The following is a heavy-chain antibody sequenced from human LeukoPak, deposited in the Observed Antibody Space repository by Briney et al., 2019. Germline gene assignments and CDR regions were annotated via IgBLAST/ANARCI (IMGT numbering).Heavy chain of an antibody. Sequence: SVKVSCKASGGTFSSYAISWVRQAPGQGLEWMGRIIPILGIANYAQKFQGRVTITADKSTSTAYMELSSLRSEDTAVYYCARVTWGDSSGYLDYYYGMDVWGQGTTVTVSS. CDR3: ARVTWGDSSGYLDYYYGMDV. CDR1: GGTFSSYA. V-gene: IGHV1-69*04. D-gene: IGHD3-22*01. J-gene: IGHJ6*02. CDR2: IIPILGIA.